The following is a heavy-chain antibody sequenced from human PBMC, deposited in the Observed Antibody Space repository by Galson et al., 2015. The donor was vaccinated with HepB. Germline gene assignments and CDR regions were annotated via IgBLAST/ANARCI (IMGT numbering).Heavy chain of an antibody. CDR3: VRGGMNTGVYYGMGV. Sequence: SLGLSCAASGFTFSSYGMHWVRQAPGKGLVWVAVIWSDGSNKYHADSVEGRFTISRDNSKSTLYLQMNSLRAEDTAVYYCVRGGMNTGVYYGMGVWGQGTTVTVSS. CDR2: IWSDGSNK. V-gene: IGHV3-33*01. J-gene: IGHJ6*02. D-gene: IGHD1-14*01. CDR1: GFTFSSYG.